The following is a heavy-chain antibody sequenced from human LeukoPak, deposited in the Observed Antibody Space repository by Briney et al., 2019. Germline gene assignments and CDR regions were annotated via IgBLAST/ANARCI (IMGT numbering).Heavy chain of an antibody. D-gene: IGHD2-15*01. V-gene: IGHV3-30*04. CDR1: GFTFSSYA. CDR2: ISYDGSNK. Sequence: PGGSLRLSCAASGFTFSSYAMHWVRQAPGKGLEGGAVISYDGSNKYYADSVKGRFTISRDNSKNTLYLQMNSLRAEDTAGYYCARENIVVVVAAIHNWFDPWGQGTLVTVSS. J-gene: IGHJ5*02. CDR3: ARENIVVVVAAIHNWFDP.